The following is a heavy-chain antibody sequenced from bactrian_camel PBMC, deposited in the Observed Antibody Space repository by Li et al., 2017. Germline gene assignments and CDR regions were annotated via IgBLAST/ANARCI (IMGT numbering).Heavy chain of an antibody. D-gene: IGHD2*01. CDR3: ARPYVSGGYYYGFGY. CDR2: INSDEDNT. J-gene: IGHJ6*01. CDR1: GFTFSDYF. V-gene: IGHV3S1*01. Sequence: HVQLVESGGGYVQPGGSLRLSCAASGFTFSDYFMYWVRQTPGKGLEWVSGINSDEDNTDYADSVKGRFTISRDNAKNTLYLQLNSLKTEDTAMYYCARPYVSGGYYYGFGYWGQGTQVTVS.